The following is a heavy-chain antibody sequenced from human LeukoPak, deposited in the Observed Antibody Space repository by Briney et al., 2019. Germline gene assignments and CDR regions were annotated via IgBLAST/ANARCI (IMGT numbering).Heavy chain of an antibody. CDR3: ARLNVDTAMVRDY. Sequence: GASVKVSCKASGYTFTGYYMHWVRQAPGQGLEWMGWINPNSGGTNYAQKFQGRVTMTRNTSISTAYMELSSLRSEDTAVYYCARLNVDTAMVRDYWGQGTLVTVSS. CDR2: INPNSGGT. D-gene: IGHD5-18*01. J-gene: IGHJ4*02. V-gene: IGHV1-2*02. CDR1: GYTFTGYY.